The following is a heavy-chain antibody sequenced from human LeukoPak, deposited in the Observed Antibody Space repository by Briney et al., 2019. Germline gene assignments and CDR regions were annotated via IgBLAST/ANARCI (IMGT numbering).Heavy chain of an antibody. D-gene: IGHD3-3*01. Sequence: SETLSLTCTVSGGSISSYYWSWIRQPPGKGLEWIGYIYYSGSTYYNPSLKSRVTISVDTSKNQFSPKLSSVTAADTAVYYCARDRPSDFWSNWFDPWGQGTLVTVSS. J-gene: IGHJ5*02. CDR3: ARDRPSDFWSNWFDP. CDR2: IYYSGST. V-gene: IGHV4-59*12. CDR1: GGSISSYY.